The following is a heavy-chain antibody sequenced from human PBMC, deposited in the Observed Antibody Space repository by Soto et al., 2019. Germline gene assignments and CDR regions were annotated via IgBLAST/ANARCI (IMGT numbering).Heavy chain of an antibody. CDR1: GCTFRSYV. V-gene: IGHV3-30*19. J-gene: IGHJ1*01. CDR3: ARWGTTGGLDV. Sequence: QVQLVESGGGVVQPGTSLRLSCVGSGCTFRSYVIHWVRQAPGKGLEWVALTSYDGSNKDYGDSVKGRFTIYRDNSRNTVDLQMDRLTREDTDLYYCARWGTTGGLDVWGQGTLVSVST. CDR2: TSYDGSNK. D-gene: IGHD3-16*01.